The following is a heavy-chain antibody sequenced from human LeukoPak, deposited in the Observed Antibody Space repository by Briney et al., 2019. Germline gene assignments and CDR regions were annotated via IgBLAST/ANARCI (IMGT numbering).Heavy chain of an antibody. J-gene: IGHJ6*03. Sequence: SETLTLTCTVSGGSISSRSYYWGWIRQPPGKGLEWIGSIYYSGSTYYNPSLQSRVTISVDTSKNQFSLKLNSVTAADTAVYYCASFYCSGGSCYQYFSYYYMDVWGKGTTVTISS. D-gene: IGHD2-15*01. CDR3: ASFYCSGGSCYQYFSYYYMDV. V-gene: IGHV4-39*01. CDR1: GGSISSRSYY. CDR2: IYYSGST.